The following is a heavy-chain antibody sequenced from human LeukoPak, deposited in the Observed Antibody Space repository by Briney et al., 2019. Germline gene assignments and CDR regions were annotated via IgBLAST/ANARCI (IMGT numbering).Heavy chain of an antibody. CDR2: ISASGRST. J-gene: IGHJ4*02. D-gene: IGHD6-19*01. CDR1: GFTFSNDA. Sequence: GGSLRLSCAASGFTFSNDAMGWVRQAPGKGLEWVSGISASGRSTFYADSVRGRFTISRDNSKNTLYLQMNSLRAEDTAVYYCAKGVAVASPYYFDYWGQGTLVTVSS. CDR3: AKGVAVASPYYFDY. V-gene: IGHV3-23*01.